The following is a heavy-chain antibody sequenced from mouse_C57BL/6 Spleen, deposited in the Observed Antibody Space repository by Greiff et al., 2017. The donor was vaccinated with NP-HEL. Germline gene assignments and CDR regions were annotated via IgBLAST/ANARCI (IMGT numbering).Heavy chain of an antibody. CDR2: IHPSDSDT. CDR3: AIPTIVPYYAMDY. CDR1: GYPFTSYW. Sequence: QVQLKQSGAELVKPGASVKVSCKASGYPFTSYWMHWVQQRPGQGLEWIGRIHPSDSDTNYNPKFKGKATLPVDKSSSTAYMQLSSLTSEDSAVYDCAIPTIVPYYAMDYWGQGTSVTVSS. V-gene: IGHV1-74*01. D-gene: IGHD2-12*01. J-gene: IGHJ4*01.